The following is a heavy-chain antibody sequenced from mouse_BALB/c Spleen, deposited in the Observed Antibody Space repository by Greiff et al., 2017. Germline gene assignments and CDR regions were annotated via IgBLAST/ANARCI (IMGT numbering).Heavy chain of an antibody. D-gene: IGHD1-1*01. Sequence: EVKLMESGGGLVQPGGSLKLSCAASGFTFSSYTMSWVRQTPEKRLEWVAYISNGGGSTYYPDTVKGRFTISRDNAKNTLYLQMSSLKSEDTAMYYCARHYYGSSSYFDYWGQGTTLTVSS. V-gene: IGHV5-12-2*01. J-gene: IGHJ2*01. CDR1: GFTFSSYT. CDR3: ARHYYGSSSYFDY. CDR2: ISNGGGST.